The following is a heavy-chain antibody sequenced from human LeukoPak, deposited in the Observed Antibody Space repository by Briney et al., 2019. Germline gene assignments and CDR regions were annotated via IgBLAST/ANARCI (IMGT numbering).Heavy chain of an antibody. CDR3: ARANQWEPFDI. D-gene: IGHD1-26*01. CDR1: GYTLTSYG. J-gene: IGHJ3*02. CDR2: INTNTGNP. V-gene: IGHV7-4-1*02. Sequence: ASVKVSCKASGYTLTSYGINWVRQAPGQGLEWMGWINTNTGNPTYAQGFTGRFVFSLDTSVSTAYLQISSLKAEDTAVYYCARANQWEPFDIRGQGTMVTVSS.